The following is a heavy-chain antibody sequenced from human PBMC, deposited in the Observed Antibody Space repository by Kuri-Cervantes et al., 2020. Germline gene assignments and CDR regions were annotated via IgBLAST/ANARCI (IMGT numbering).Heavy chain of an antibody. J-gene: IGHJ6*02. CDR2: MNPNSGNT. CDR3: ARDRVSMIGGVTHYHYGMDV. D-gene: IGHD3-10*01. V-gene: IGHV1-8*01. CDR1: GYTFTSYD. Sequence: ASVKVSCKASGYTFTSYDINWVRQATGQGLEWMGWMNPNSGNTGYAQKFQGRVTMTRNTSISTAYMELSSLRSEDTAVYYCARDRVSMIGGVTHYHYGMDVWGQGTTVTVSS.